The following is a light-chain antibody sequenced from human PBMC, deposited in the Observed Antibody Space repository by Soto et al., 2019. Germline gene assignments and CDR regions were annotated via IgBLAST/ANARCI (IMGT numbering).Light chain of an antibody. V-gene: IGKV1-39*01. CDR2: SAS. CDR1: ETTANY. Sequence: DIQMTQSPSSLSASVGDSVTITCRASETTANYLNWYQHKPGKAPKLLIHSASSLQSGVPSRFSGWGSGTDFTLTINSLQPEDFATYSGQQTYISPPTFGGGTQVEIK. CDR3: QQTYISPPT. J-gene: IGKJ4*01.